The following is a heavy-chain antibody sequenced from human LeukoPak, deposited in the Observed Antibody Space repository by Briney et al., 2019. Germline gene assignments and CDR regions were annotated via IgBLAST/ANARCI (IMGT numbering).Heavy chain of an antibody. Sequence: GGSLRLSCAASGFSFSGHSMNWVRQASGRGLEWVAFISDSGSPIYYADSVRGRFTISRDNADDSLYLQMNSLRAEDSAVYFCARNKRASQYYFDYWGQGALVTVSS. CDR2: ISDSGSPI. D-gene: IGHD2-2*01. CDR3: ARNKRASQYYFDY. V-gene: IGHV3-48*01. CDR1: GFSFSGHS. J-gene: IGHJ4*02.